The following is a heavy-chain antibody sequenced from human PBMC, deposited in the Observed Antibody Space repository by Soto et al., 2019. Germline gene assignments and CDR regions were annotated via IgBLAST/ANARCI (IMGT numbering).Heavy chain of an antibody. V-gene: IGHV3-7*01. J-gene: IGHJ4*02. CDR3: ARDGGYSGYDYFDY. Sequence: PVGSLRLSCEASGLTFSNYWMSWVRQAPGKGLEWVANIKLDGSKKYYADSVRGRFTISRDNAKKSLYLQMSSLRAEDTAVYYCARDGGYSGYDYFDYWGQGTLVTVSS. CDR2: IKLDGSKK. CDR1: GLTFSNYW. D-gene: IGHD5-12*01.